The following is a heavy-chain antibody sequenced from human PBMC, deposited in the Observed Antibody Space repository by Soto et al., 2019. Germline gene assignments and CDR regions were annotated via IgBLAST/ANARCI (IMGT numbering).Heavy chain of an antibody. J-gene: IGHJ4*02. CDR2: IYYSGST. D-gene: IGHD4-17*01. CDR1: GGSISSYY. Sequence: SETLSLTCTVSGGSISSYYWSWIRQPPGKGLEWIGYIYYSGSTNYNPSLKSRVTISVDTSKNQFSLKLSSVTAADTAVYFCARDHYGDYGQYYFDYWGQGTLVTVSS. CDR3: ARDHYGDYGQYYFDY. V-gene: IGHV4-59*01.